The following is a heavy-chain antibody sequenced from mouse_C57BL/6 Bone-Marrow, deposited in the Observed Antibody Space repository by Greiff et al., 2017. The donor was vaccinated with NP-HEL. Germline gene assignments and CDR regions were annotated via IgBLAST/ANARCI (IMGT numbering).Heavy chain of an antibody. J-gene: IGHJ2*01. CDR2: IHPNSGST. D-gene: IGHD1-1*01. Sequence: QVQLQQPGAELVKPGASVKLSCKASGYTFTSYWMHWVKQRPGQGLEWIGMIHPNSGSTNYNEKFKSKATLTVDKSSSTAYMQLSSLTSEDSAVYYCARFLDYYCSSCLYDFDYWGQGTTLTVSS. CDR1: GYTFTSYW. CDR3: ARFLDYYCSSCLYDFDY. V-gene: IGHV1-64*01.